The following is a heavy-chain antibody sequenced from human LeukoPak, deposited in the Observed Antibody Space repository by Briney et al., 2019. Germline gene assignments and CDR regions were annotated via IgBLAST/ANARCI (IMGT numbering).Heavy chain of an antibody. Sequence: ASVKVSCKASGYTFTGYYMHWVRQAPGQGLEWMGRINPNSGGTNSAQKFQGRVTMARDTSINTAYMELNRLRSDDTAVYYCARAIAAAGDFWGQGTLVTVSS. V-gene: IGHV1-2*06. J-gene: IGHJ4*02. CDR2: INPNSGGT. CDR1: GYTFTGYY. CDR3: ARAIAAAGDF. D-gene: IGHD6-13*01.